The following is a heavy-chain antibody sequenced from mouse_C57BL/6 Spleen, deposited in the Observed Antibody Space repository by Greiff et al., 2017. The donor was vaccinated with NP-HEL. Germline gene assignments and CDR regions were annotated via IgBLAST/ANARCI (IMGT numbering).Heavy chain of an antibody. V-gene: IGHV1-64*01. J-gene: IGHJ4*01. CDR1: GYTFTSYW. D-gene: IGHD1-1*01. CDR2: IHPNSGST. CDR3: ARDTTVVSYYAMDY. Sequence: VQLQQPGAELVKPGASVKLSCKASGYTFTSYWMHWVKQRPGQGLEWIGMIHPNSGSTNYNEKFKSKATLTVDKSSSTAYMQLSSLTSEDSAVYYCARDTTVVSYYAMDYWGQGTSVTVSS.